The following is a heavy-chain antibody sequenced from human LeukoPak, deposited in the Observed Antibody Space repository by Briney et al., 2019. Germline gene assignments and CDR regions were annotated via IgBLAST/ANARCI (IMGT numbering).Heavy chain of an antibody. J-gene: IGHJ4*02. V-gene: IGHV1-18*01. CDR2: ISAYNGNT. Sequence: ASVKVSCKASGYTFTSYGISWVRQAPGQGLEWMGWISAYNGNTNYAQKLQGRVTMTTDTSTSTAYMELRSLRSDDTAVYYCARVIAAALRSPNSIFDYWGQGTLVTVSS. CDR3: ARVIAAALRSPNSIFDY. CDR1: GYTFTSYG. D-gene: IGHD6-13*01.